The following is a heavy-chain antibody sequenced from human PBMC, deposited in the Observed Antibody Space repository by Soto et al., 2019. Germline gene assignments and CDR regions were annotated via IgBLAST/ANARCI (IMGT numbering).Heavy chain of an antibody. D-gene: IGHD4-17*01. Sequence: EVQLVESGGGLVQPGGSLRLSCAASGFTFSNYWMHWVRQAPGKGLVWVSRINFDESTTTYADSVQGRFNISRDNDKNRLSLRLKSLRAEETAIYYCVPGARKEGHGDHFYDWGQGTLVTVSS. CDR3: VPGARKEGHGDHFYD. J-gene: IGHJ4*02. CDR1: GFTFSNYW. CDR2: INFDESTT. V-gene: IGHV3-74*01.